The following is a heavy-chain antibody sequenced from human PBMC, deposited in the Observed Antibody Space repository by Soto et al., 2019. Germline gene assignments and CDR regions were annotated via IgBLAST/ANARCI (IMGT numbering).Heavy chain of an antibody. Sequence: SETLSLTCTVSGGSISDDTYYWGWLRQPPGKGLEWIGYIYYSGSTNYNPSLKSRVTISVDTSKNQFSLKLSSVTAADTAVYYCAGSVSSTLNYYYYGMDVWGQGTTVTVSS. CDR3: AGSVSSTLNYYYYGMDV. CDR2: IYYSGST. D-gene: IGHD6-6*01. CDR1: GGSISDDTYY. V-gene: IGHV4-61*05. J-gene: IGHJ6*02.